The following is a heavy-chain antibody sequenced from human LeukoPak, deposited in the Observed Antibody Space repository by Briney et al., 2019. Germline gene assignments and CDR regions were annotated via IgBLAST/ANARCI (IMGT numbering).Heavy chain of an antibody. D-gene: IGHD5-24*01. CDR3: AKDLGERWLQLRLYYFDY. J-gene: IGHJ4*02. Sequence: GGSPRLSCAASGFTFSSYAMSWVRQAPGKGLEWVAVISYDGSNKYYADSVKGRFTISRDNSKNTLYLQMNSLRAEDTAVYYCAKDLGERWLQLRLYYFDYWGQGTLVTVSS. CDR2: ISYDGSNK. CDR1: GFTFSSYA. V-gene: IGHV3-30-3*01.